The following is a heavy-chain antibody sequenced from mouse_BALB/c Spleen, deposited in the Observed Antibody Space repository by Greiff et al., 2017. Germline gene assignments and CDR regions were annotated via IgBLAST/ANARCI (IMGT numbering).Heavy chain of an antibody. J-gene: IGHJ2*01. CDR2: ISSGGST. Sequence: EVMLVESGGGLVKPGGSLKLSCAASGFTFSSYAMSWVRQTPEKRLEWVASISSGGSTYYPDSVKGRFTISRDNARNILYLQMSSLRSEDTAMYYCARSRGGKFITTVAYYFDYWGQGTTLTVSS. V-gene: IGHV5-6-5*01. CDR1: GFTFSSYA. CDR3: ARSRGGKFITTVAYYFDY. D-gene: IGHD1-1*01.